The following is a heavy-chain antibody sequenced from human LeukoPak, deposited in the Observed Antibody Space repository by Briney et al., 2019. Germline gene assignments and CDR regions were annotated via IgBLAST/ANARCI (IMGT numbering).Heavy chain of an antibody. CDR1: GGSFSGYY. CDR3: ARVGDYLAYYYYMDV. CDR2: INHSGST. V-gene: IGHV4-34*01. Sequence: SETLSLTCAVYGGSFSGYYWSWIRQPPGKGLEWIGEINHSGSTNYNPSLKSRVTISVDTSKNQFSLKLSSVTAADTAVYYCARVGDYLAYYYYMDVWGKGTTVTVSS. J-gene: IGHJ6*03. D-gene: IGHD4-17*01.